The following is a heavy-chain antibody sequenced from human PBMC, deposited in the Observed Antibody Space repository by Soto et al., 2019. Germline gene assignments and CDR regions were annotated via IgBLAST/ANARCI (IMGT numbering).Heavy chain of an antibody. CDR1: GGSISSYY. V-gene: IGHV4-59*08. CDR3: ASTTAGFGYFDL. Sequence: ETLSLTCAVSGGSISSYYWSWIRQPPGKGLEWIGYIYYSGSTHYNPSLKSRVTISVDTSKNQFSLKLSSVTAADTAVYYCASTTAGFGYFDLWGRGTLVTVSS. D-gene: IGHD1-26*01. CDR2: IYYSGST. J-gene: IGHJ2*01.